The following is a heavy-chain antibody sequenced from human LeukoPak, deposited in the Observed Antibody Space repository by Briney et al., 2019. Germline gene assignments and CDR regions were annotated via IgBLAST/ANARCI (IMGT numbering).Heavy chain of an antibody. CDR3: ARHDGRGGATMGAFDF. J-gene: IGHJ5*01. CDR2: VYYGGTI. V-gene: IGHV4-39*01. D-gene: IGHD5-12*01. CDR1: GDSISISSYS. Sequence: SETLSLTCTVSGDSISISSYSWGWIRQPPGKGLEWIGSVYYGGTIYYNPPLNSRATISADTSKNQFSLQLNSVTAADTAFYYYARHDGRGGATMGAFDFWGQGSLVTVSS.